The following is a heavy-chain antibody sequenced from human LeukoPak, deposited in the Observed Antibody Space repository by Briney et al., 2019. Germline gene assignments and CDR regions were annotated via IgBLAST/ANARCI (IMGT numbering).Heavy chain of an antibody. V-gene: IGHV4-34*01. CDR1: GGSFSGYY. D-gene: IGHD2-15*01. J-gene: IGHJ6*03. Sequence: SETLSLTCAVYGGSFSGYYWSWIRQPPGKGLEWIGEINHSGSTNYNPSLKSRVTISVDTSKNQFSLKLSSVTAADTAVYYCARLGYCSGGGCLPRYYMDVWGKGTTVTVSS. CDR3: ARLGYCSGGGCLPRYYMDV. CDR2: INHSGST.